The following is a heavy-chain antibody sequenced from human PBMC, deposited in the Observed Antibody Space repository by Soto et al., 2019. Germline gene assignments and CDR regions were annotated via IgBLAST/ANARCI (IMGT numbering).Heavy chain of an antibody. CDR2: INPSGGST. J-gene: IGHJ4*02. CDR3: ARVWIAVAGRRGNFDY. D-gene: IGHD6-13*01. CDR1: GYTFTSYY. Sequence: ASVKVSCKASGYTFTSYYMHWVRQAPGQGLEWMGIINPSGGSTSYAQKFQGRVTMTRDTSTSTVYMELSSLRSEDTAVYYCARVWIAVAGRRGNFDYWGQGTLVTVYS. V-gene: IGHV1-46*01.